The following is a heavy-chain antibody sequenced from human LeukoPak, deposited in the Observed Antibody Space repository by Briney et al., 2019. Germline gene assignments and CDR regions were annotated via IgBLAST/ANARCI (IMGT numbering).Heavy chain of an antibody. Sequence: GGSLRLSCAASGFTFSNAWMSWVRQAPGKGLEWVALISNDGSKTYYADSVKGRSTISRDNSKNTVYLQVSSLRADDTAVYYCAKDSRGANFFGDFDYWGQGTLVTVSS. D-gene: IGHD3-10*01. V-gene: IGHV3-30*18. CDR3: AKDSRGANFFGDFDY. CDR1: GFTFSNAW. J-gene: IGHJ4*02. CDR2: ISNDGSKT.